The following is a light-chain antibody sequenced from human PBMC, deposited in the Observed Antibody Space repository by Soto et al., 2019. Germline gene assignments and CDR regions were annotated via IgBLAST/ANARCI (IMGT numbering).Light chain of an antibody. Sequence: EIVMTQSPATLSVSLGERVTLSCRASQSVGISVGWYQQKPGQPPTLFIYAASTRAAGAPVRFSGSGSGTEFTRTISRLQSEDFAVYYCQQYNKWPGTFGQGTKLEIK. J-gene: IGKJ2*02. V-gene: IGKV3-15*01. CDR3: QQYNKWPGT. CDR1: QSVGIS. CDR2: AAS.